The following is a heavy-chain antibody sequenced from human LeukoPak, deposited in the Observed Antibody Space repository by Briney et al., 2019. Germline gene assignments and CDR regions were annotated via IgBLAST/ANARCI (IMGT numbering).Heavy chain of an antibody. J-gene: IGHJ6*03. CDR2: IIPILGIA. V-gene: IGHV1-69*02. D-gene: IGHD2-2*01. CDR1: GGTFSSYT. CDR3: ARVSRNCSSTSCLYYYYYYMDV. Sequence: SVKVSCKASGGTFSSYTISWLRQAPGQGLEWMGRIIPILGIANYAQKFQGRVTITADKSTSTAYMELSSLRSEDTAVYYCARVSRNCSSTSCLYYYYYYMDVWGKGTTVTVSS.